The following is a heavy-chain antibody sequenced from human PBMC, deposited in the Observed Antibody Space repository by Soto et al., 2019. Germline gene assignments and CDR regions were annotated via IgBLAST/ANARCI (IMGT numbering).Heavy chain of an antibody. CDR3: AFGEESRSDSYGIDV. J-gene: IGHJ6*02. Sequence: PGGSLRLSCAASGLTFSSYSMNWVRQAPGKGLEWVSYISSSSSTIYYADSVKGRFTISRDNAKNSLYLQMNSLRAEDTAVYYCAFGEESRSDSYGIDVLCQETTVTISS. CDR2: ISSSSSTI. CDR1: GLTFSSYS. D-gene: IGHD4-17*01. V-gene: IGHV3-48*01.